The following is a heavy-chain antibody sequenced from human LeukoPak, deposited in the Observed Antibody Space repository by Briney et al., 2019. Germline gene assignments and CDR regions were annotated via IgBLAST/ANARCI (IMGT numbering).Heavy chain of an antibody. CDR1: GYRFPSYW. CDR2: IYPGDSDT. Sequence: GESLQISCQGSGYRFPSYWIAWVRQMPGKGLEWMGIIYPGDSDTRYSPSFQDLVTISADKSISTAYLQWSSLKASDTAMYYCARGINYNDRSGYDYWGQGTLVTVSS. J-gene: IGHJ4*02. V-gene: IGHV5-51*01. CDR3: ARGINYNDRSGYDY. D-gene: IGHD3-22*01.